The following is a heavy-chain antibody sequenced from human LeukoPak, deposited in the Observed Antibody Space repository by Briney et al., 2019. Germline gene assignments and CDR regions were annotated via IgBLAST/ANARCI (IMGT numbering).Heavy chain of an antibody. Sequence: GGSLRLSCAASGFTFSNAYMSWVRQAPGKGLEWVGRVKSRTDGGTTDYAAPVKGRFTISRDDSENSLYLQINSLKTDDTAVYYCTYYGSGAIRFWGQGTLVTVSS. D-gene: IGHD3-10*01. J-gene: IGHJ4*02. CDR2: VKSRTDGGTT. CDR1: GFTFSNAY. V-gene: IGHV3-15*01. CDR3: TYYGSGAIRF.